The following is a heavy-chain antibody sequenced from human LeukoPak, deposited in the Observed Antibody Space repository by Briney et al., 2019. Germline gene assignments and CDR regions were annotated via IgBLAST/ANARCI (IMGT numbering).Heavy chain of an antibody. V-gene: IGHV3-30*04. D-gene: IGHD3-10*01. CDR3: ARDRGDAISGGFDY. Sequence: PGRSLRLSCAASRFTFSNYAMHWVRQPPGKGLEWVAVISYDGSNEYYADSVKGRFTISRDNSKNTLYLQMNSLRAEDMAVYYCARDRGDAISGGFDYWGQGTLVTVSS. J-gene: IGHJ4*02. CDR2: ISYDGSNE. CDR1: RFTFSNYA.